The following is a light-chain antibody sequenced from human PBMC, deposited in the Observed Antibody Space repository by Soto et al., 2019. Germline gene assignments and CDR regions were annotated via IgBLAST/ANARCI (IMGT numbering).Light chain of an antibody. J-gene: IGLJ3*02. CDR3: SLYTSSSTQGV. V-gene: IGLV2-18*01. CDR2: EVS. CDR1: SSDVGSYNR. Sequence: QSALTQPPSVSGSPGQPVTISCTGTSSDVGSYNRVSWYQQPPGTAPKLMIYEVSNRPSGVPDRFSGSKSGNTASLTISGLQAEDEADYYCSLYTSSSTQGVFGGGTKLTVL.